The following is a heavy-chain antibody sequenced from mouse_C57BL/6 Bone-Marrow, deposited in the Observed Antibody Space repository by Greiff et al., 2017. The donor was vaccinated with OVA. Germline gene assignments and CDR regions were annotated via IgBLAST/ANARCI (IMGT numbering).Heavy chain of an antibody. CDR2: IDPSDSYT. CDR3: AREGLL. CDR1: GYTFTSYW. V-gene: IGHV1-50*01. Sequence: QVQLQQPGAELVKPGASVKLSCKASGYTFTSYWMQWVKQRPGQGLEWIGEIDPSDSYTNYNQKFKGKATLTVDKSSSTAYMQLSSLTSEDSAVYYCAREGLLWGQGTLVTVSA. D-gene: IGHD3-1*01. J-gene: IGHJ3*01.